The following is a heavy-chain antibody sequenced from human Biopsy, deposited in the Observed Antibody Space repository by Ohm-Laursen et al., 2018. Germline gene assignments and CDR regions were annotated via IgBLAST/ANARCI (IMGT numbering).Heavy chain of an antibody. J-gene: IGHJ4*02. CDR2: ISVYNGNT. V-gene: IGHV1-18*01. CDR3: ARDVVGRGASFFDF. D-gene: IGHD1-26*01. CDR1: GYTFGNYG. Sequence: ASVKVSCKASGYTFGNYGISRVRQAPGQGLERMGWISVYNGNTDYPHKFQGRVTLTTDTSTSTAYMELRSLTSGDTAIYYCARDVVGRGASFFDFWGQGTSVTVSS.